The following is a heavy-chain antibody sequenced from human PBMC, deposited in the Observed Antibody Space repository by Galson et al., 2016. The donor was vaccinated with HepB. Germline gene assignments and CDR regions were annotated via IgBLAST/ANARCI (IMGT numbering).Heavy chain of an antibody. CDR2: INPADSDS. D-gene: IGHD3-9*01. CDR1: GYYFSSYW. V-gene: IGHV5-51*01. Sequence: QSGAEVKKPGESLKISCQTSGYYFSSYWIGWVRQMPGKGLEWMGVINPADSDSKHSPAFEGQVIISVDKAFRTSYLQRSSLKVSDTAMYYCARHHSDMLTGPVDYWGQGTLVTVSS. J-gene: IGHJ4*02. CDR3: ARHHSDMLTGPVDY.